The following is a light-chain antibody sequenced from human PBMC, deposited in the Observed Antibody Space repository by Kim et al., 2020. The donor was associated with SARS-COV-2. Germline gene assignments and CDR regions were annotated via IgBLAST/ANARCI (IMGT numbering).Light chain of an antibody. Sequence: SYELTQPPSVSVAPGKTARITCGGNNIGSKSVHWYQQKPGQAPVLVIYYDSDRPSGIPERFSGSNSGNTATLTISRVEAGDEAEYYCQVWDNSSDHVVFG. CDR1: NIGSKS. CDR2: YDS. V-gene: IGLV3-21*04. CDR3: QVWDNSSDHVV. J-gene: IGLJ2*01.